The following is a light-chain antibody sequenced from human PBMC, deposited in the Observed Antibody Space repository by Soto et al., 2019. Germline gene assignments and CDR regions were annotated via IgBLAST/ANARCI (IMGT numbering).Light chain of an antibody. V-gene: IGKV3-20*01. CDR1: QSVFSN. CDR2: GAS. CDR3: QQYGNSPLT. J-gene: IGKJ4*01. Sequence: EIVLTQSPGILSVSPGDRATLSCRASQSVFSNLAWYQQTPGQAPRLLIYGASSRATGVPDRFSGSGSGTDFTLTISRLEPEDFALYYCQQYGNSPLTFGGGTKVDI.